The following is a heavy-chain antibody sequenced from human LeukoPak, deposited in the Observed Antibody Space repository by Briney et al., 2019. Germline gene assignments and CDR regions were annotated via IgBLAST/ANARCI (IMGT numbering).Heavy chain of an antibody. V-gene: IGHV3-9*01. Sequence: PGRSLRLSCAASGFTFDDYAMHWVRQAPGKGLEWVSGISWNSGSIGYADSVKGRFTISRDNAKNSLYLQMNSLRAEDTALYYCAKDRTYDYVWGSYLDYWGQGTLVTVSS. CDR2: ISWNSGSI. CDR1: GFTFDDYA. CDR3: AKDRTYDYVWGSYLDY. J-gene: IGHJ4*02. D-gene: IGHD3-16*01.